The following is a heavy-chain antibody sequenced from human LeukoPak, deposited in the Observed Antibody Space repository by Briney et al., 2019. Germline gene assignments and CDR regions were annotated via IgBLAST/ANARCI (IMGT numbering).Heavy chain of an antibody. V-gene: IGHV1-2*02. J-gene: IGHJ5*02. CDR2: INPNSGDT. D-gene: IGHD3-22*01. CDR3: ARSYYDTRGYFNS. CDR1: GYTFTADH. Sequence: ASVKVSCKASGYTFTADHMHWVRQAPGQGLEWMGWINPNSGDTKYAQKFRGRVTMTRDTSLTTAYMELSGLRSDDTAVYYCARSYYDTRGYFNSWGQGTLVTVSS.